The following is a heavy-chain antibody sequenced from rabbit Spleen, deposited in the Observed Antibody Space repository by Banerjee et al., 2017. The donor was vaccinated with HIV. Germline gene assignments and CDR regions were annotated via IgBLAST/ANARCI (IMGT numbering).Heavy chain of an antibody. CDR2: IDAGSSGFT. Sequence: QSLEESGGDLVKPGASLTLTCTASGFSFSSSYWICWVRQAPGKGLEWIACIDAGSSGFTYFATWAKGRFTISRTSSTTVTLRMTSLTAADTATYFCARDLVGVIGWNFYLWGQGTLVTVS. CDR3: ARDLVGVIGWNFYL. V-gene: IGHV1S40*01. D-gene: IGHD1-1*01. J-gene: IGHJ4*01. CDR1: GFSFSSSYW.